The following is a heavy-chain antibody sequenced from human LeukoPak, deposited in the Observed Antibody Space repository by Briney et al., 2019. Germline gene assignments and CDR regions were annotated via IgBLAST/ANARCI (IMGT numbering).Heavy chain of an antibody. D-gene: IGHD6-13*01. CDR3: ATLRLDSSSWSSKIFDY. CDR2: FDPEDGET. J-gene: IGHJ4*02. CDR1: GYTFTNYY. V-gene: IGHV1-24*01. Sequence: ASVKVSCKASGYTFTNYYIHWVRQAPGKGLEWMGGFDPEDGETIYAQKFQGRVTMTEDTSTDRAYMELSSLRSEDTAVYYCATLRLDSSSWSSKIFDYWGQGTLVTVSS.